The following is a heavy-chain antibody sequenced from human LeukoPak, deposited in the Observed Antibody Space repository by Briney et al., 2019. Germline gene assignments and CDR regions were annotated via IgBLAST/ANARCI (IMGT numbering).Heavy chain of an antibody. Sequence: PSQTLSLTCTLSGDSNSSGGYYCSWIRQHPGKGLEWIGYIYYSGSTYYNPSLKSRVTISVDTSKNQFSLKLSSVTAADTAVYFCARDIDQKWFDPWGQGNLVNVSS. V-gene: IGHV4-31*03. CDR3: ARDIDQKWFDP. D-gene: IGHD2-15*01. CDR1: GDSNSSGGYY. J-gene: IGHJ5*02. CDR2: IYYSGST.